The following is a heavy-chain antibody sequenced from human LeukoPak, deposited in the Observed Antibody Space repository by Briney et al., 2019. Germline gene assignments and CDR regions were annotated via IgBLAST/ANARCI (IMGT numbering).Heavy chain of an antibody. CDR1: GFTFSNAW. CDR3: TTVFTMVRGAIGY. J-gene: IGHJ4*02. D-gene: IGHD3-10*01. V-gene: IGHV3-15*01. CDR2: IKSKNDGGTT. Sequence: XGSLRLSCAASGFTFSNAWMSWVRQAPGKGLEWVGRIKSKNDGGTTDYAAPGKGRFTIERDDSKNTLYLQMNSLKTEDTAVYYCTTVFTMVRGAIGYWGQGTLVTVSS.